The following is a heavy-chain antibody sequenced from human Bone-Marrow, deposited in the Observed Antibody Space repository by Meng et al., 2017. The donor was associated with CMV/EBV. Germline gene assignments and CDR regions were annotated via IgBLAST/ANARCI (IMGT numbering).Heavy chain of an antibody. Sequence: GESLKISCAASGFTFSSYAMHWVRQAPGKGLEYVSAISSNGGSTYYADSVKGRFTISRDNAKNSLYLQMNSLRAEDTAVYYCARLRFLEWLLLDYWGQGTLVTVYS. D-gene: IGHD3-3*01. J-gene: IGHJ4*02. CDR3: ARLRFLEWLLLDY. V-gene: IGHV3-64*02. CDR1: GFTFSSYA. CDR2: ISSNGGST.